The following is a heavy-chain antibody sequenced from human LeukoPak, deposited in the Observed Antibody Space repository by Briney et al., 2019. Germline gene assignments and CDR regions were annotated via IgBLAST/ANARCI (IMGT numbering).Heavy chain of an antibody. Sequence: SETLSLTCTVSGGSTSSYYWSWIRQPPGKGLEWIGYIYYSGSTNYNPSLKSRVTISVDTSKNQFSLKLSSVTAADTAVYYCARVGTSGYYSYYYYYMDVWGKGTTVTVSS. J-gene: IGHJ6*03. V-gene: IGHV4-59*01. CDR1: GGSTSSYY. CDR2: IYYSGST. CDR3: ARVGTSGYYSYYYYYMDV. D-gene: IGHD3-3*01.